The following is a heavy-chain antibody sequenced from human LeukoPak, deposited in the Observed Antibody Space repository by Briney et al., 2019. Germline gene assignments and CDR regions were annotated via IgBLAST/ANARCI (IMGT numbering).Heavy chain of an antibody. D-gene: IGHD3-22*01. Sequence: ASVKVSCKASGYTFTGYYMHWVRQAPGQGLEWMGRINPNSGGTNYAQKFQGRVTMTRDTSISTAYMELSRLRSDDTAAYYWARVKYYYDSSGYYFIDYWGQGTLVTVSS. V-gene: IGHV1-2*06. CDR3: ARVKYYYDSSGYYFIDY. J-gene: IGHJ4*02. CDR1: GYTFTGYY. CDR2: INPNSGGT.